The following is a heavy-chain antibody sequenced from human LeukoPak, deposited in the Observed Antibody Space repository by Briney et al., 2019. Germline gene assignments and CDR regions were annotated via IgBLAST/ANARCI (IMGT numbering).Heavy chain of an antibody. J-gene: IGHJ6*02. Sequence: GGSLRLSCVASGPNVTYNYMTWVRQAPGKGLEWVSLIDSGGTTYYADSLKGRFTISRHSPNNTLFLQMNNLRPEDTAVYYCARTSYYYDMDVWGPGTTVTVSS. V-gene: IGHV3-53*04. CDR3: ARTSYYYDMDV. CDR2: IDSGGTT. CDR1: GPNVTYNY.